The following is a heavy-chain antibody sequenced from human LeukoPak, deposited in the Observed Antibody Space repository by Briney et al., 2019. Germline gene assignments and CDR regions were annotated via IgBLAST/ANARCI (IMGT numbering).Heavy chain of an antibody. CDR1: GGTFSSYA. D-gene: IGHD6-19*01. J-gene: IGHJ4*02. CDR3: ARGSRIAVD. V-gene: IGHV1-69*04. Sequence: ASVKVSCKASGGTFSSYAISWVRQAPGQGLEWMGRIIPILGIANYAQKLQGRVTMTTDTSTSTAYMELRSLRSDDTAVYYCARGSRIAVDWGQGTLVTVSS. CDR2: IIPILGIA.